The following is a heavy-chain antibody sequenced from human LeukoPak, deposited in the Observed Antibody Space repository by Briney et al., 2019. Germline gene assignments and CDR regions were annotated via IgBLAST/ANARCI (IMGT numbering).Heavy chain of an antibody. CDR2: IYYSGST. Sequence: PSETLSLTCTVSGGSISSSSYYWGWIRQPPGKELEWIGSIYYSGSTYYNPSLKSRVTISVDTSKNQFSLKLSSVTAADTAVYYCARHYSSGYYEGYSFDYWGQGTLVTVSS. J-gene: IGHJ4*02. V-gene: IGHV4-39*01. D-gene: IGHD3-22*01. CDR3: ARHYSSGYYEGYSFDY. CDR1: GGSISSSSYY.